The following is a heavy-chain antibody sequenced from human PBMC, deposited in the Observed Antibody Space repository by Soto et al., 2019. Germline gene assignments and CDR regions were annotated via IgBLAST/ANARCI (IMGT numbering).Heavy chain of an antibody. CDR2: IFFSGST. CDR1: GVSTSSSSDY. V-gene: IGHV4-39*07. D-gene: IGHD3-22*01. J-gene: IGHJ4*02. Sequence: SETLSLTCTVSGVSTSSSSDYWGWIRQPPGKGLEWIGSIFFSGSTSYNPSLKSRVTISVDTSKNQFSLKLTSLTAEDTAVYFCAKSPDYYARFDYWGQGTPVTVSS. CDR3: AKSPDYYARFDY.